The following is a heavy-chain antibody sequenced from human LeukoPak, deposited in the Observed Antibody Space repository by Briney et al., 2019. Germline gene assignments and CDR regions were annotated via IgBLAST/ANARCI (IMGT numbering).Heavy chain of an antibody. D-gene: IGHD3-16*02. CDR3: ARSEALRLGELSLKYYFDY. J-gene: IGHJ4*02. CDR2: IIPIFGTA. CDR1: GGTFSSYA. V-gene: IGHV1-69*13. Sequence: ASVKVSCKASGGTFSSYAISWVRQAPGQGLEWMGGIIPIFGTANYAQKFQGRVTITADESTSTAYVELSSLRSEDTAVYYCARSEALRLGELSLKYYFDYWGQGTLVTVSS.